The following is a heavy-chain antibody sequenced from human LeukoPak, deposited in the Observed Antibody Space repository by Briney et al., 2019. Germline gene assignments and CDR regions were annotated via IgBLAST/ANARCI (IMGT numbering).Heavy chain of an antibody. V-gene: IGHV1-69*05. Sequence: ASVKASCKASGGTFSSYAISWVRQAPGQGLEWMGGIIPIFGTANYAQKFQGRVTITTDESTSTAYMELSSLRSEDTAVYYCASNEVGDDYYGSGSYYSRFDYWGQGTLVTVSS. CDR2: IIPIFGTA. J-gene: IGHJ4*02. D-gene: IGHD3-10*01. CDR1: GGTFSSYA. CDR3: ASNEVGDDYYGSGSYYSRFDY.